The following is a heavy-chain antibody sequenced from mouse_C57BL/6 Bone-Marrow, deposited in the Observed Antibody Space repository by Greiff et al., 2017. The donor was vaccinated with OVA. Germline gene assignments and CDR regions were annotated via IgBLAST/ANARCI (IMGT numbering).Heavy chain of an antibody. CDR2: FYPGSGSI. CDR1: GYTFTEYT. V-gene: IGHV1-62-2*01. J-gene: IGHJ1*03. Sequence: LVKPGASVKLSCKASGYTFTEYTIHWVKQRSGQGLEWIGRFYPGSGSIKYNEKFKDKATLTADKSSSTAYMELNSMTSEDSAVYFCASPDDGDGSSYEYIDVWGTGTTVTVSS. CDR3: ASPDDGDGSSYEYIDV. D-gene: IGHD1-1*01.